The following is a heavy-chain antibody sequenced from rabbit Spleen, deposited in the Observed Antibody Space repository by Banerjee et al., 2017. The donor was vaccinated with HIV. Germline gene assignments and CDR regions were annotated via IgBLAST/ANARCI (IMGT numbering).Heavy chain of an antibody. CDR1: GFSFSTSYY. J-gene: IGHJ4*01. Sequence: QSLEESGGDLVKPGGTLTLTCKASGFSFSTSYYMCWVRQTPGKGLECIACIYGDRSGSAFYANWAKGRFTISITSSTTVNLEMTSLRAADTATYFCARGSAAMTMVITGFYLDLWGQGTLVTVS. CDR2: IYGDRSGSA. V-gene: IGHV1S40*01. CDR3: ARGSAAMTMVITGFYLDL. D-gene: IGHD2-1*01.